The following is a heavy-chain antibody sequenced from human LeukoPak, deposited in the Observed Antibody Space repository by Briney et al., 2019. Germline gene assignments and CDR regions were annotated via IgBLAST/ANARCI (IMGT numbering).Heavy chain of an antibody. CDR1: GFTFDDYA. CDR2: ISWNSDTI. CDR3: ATNGGGDSGYGNFDY. Sequence: SLRLSSAVSGFTFDDYAMHWVRQVPGKGLEWVSGISWNSDTIGLADSVKGRFTISRDNAKNSLYLQMNSLRTEDTALYYCATNGGGDSGYGNFDYWGQGTLVTVSS. J-gene: IGHJ4*02. D-gene: IGHD5-12*01. V-gene: IGHV3-9*01.